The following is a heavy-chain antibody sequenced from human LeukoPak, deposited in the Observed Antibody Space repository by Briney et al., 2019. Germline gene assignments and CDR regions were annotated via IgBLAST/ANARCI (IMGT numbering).Heavy chain of an antibody. CDR3: ARAELWFGELPHYFDY. CDR2: ISSSGSAI. D-gene: IGHD3-10*01. CDR1: GFTFSNYA. Sequence: GGSLRLSCAASGFTFSNYAMSWIRQAPGKGLEWVSYISSSGSAIYYADSVKGRFTISRDNAKNSLYLQMNSLRAEDTAVYYCARAELWFGELPHYFDYWGQGTLVTVSS. V-gene: IGHV3-11*01. J-gene: IGHJ4*02.